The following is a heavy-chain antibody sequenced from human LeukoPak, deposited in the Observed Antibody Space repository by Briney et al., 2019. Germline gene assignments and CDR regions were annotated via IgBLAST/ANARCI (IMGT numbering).Heavy chain of an antibody. J-gene: IGHJ4*02. V-gene: IGHV4-34*01. CDR2: INHSGST. CDR1: GGSFSGYY. CDR3: ARGGRYNILTGYYDY. Sequence: SETLSLTCAVYGGSFSGYYWSWIRQPPGKGLEWIGEINHSGSTNYNPSPKSRVTISVDTSKNQFSLRLSSVTAADTAVYYCARGGRYNILTGYYDYWGQGTLVTVSS. D-gene: IGHD3-9*01.